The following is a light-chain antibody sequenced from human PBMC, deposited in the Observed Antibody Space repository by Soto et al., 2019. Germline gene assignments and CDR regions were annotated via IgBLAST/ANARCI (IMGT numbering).Light chain of an antibody. V-gene: IGKV3-15*01. CDR1: QSIDDK. CDR2: ATS. J-gene: IGKJ1*01. Sequence: IVMTQSPATLSVSPGERATLSCRAGQSIDDKLAWYQQRPGQAPRLLIYATSTRVAGIPARFSGSGSGTEFTLTISALQSEDFGIYYCQQYKGWRTFGQGTKVDIK. CDR3: QQYKGWRT.